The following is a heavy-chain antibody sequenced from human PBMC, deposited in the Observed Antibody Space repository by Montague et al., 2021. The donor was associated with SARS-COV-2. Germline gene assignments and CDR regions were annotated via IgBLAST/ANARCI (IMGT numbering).Heavy chain of an antibody. CDR3: TRGAPGY. Sequence: SETRSLTCAVYGGSFSDYKWTWIRQSPGKGLEWLGQISHSGSANYNPSLKSRVTISVGTAKNQFSLKSTSVNVEDTAVYYCTRGAPGYWGQGTLVTVSS. J-gene: IGHJ4*02. CDR1: GGSFSDYK. CDR2: ISHSGSA. V-gene: IGHV4-34*01.